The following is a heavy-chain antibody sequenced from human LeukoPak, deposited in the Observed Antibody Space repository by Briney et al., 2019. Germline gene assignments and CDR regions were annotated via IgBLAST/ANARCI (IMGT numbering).Heavy chain of an antibody. D-gene: IGHD4-17*01. CDR3: AKDRSYDYGDSDDAFDI. Sequence: PGGSLRLSCAASGFTYSSYAMSLVRQAAGKGLEWVSAISGSGGSTYYADSVKGRFTISRDNSKNTLYLQMNSLRAEDTAVYYCAKDRSYDYGDSDDAFDIWGQGTMVTVSS. CDR1: GFTYSSYA. V-gene: IGHV3-23*01. CDR2: ISGSGGST. J-gene: IGHJ3*02.